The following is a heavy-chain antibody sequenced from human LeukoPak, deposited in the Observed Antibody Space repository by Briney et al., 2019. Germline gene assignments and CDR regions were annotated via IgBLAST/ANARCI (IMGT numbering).Heavy chain of an antibody. Sequence: GGSLRLSCAASGFTFSSYSMNWVRQAPGKGLEWLSYVNSDSDDIYHADSVKGRFTVSRDNAKNSLYLQMNNLRAEDTAVYYCARAEETTWGIDPWGQGTLVTVSS. CDR2: VNSDSDDI. D-gene: IGHD3-16*01. CDR1: GFTFSSYS. CDR3: ARAEETTWGIDP. V-gene: IGHV3-48*01. J-gene: IGHJ5*02.